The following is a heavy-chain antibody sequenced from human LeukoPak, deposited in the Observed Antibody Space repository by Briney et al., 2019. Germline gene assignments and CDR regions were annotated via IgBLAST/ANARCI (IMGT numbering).Heavy chain of an antibody. CDR1: GGSISSYY. J-gene: IGHJ4*02. V-gene: IGHV4-4*07. Sequence: RASETLFLTCTVSGGSISSYYWSWIRQPAGKGLEWIGRIYTSGSTNYNPSLKSRVTMSVDTSKNQFSLKLSSVTAADTAVYYCARGSLLWFGELSFDYWGQGTLVTVSS. CDR2: IYTSGST. CDR3: ARGSLLWFGELSFDY. D-gene: IGHD3-10*01.